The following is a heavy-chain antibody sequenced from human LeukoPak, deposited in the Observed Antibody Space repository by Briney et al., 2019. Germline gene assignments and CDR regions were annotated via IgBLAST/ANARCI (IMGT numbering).Heavy chain of an antibody. CDR2: IYPGDSDT. J-gene: IGHJ6*02. CDR1: GYSFTSYW. Sequence: GESLKISCKGSGYSFTSYWIGWVRQMPGKGLEWMGIIYPGDSDTRYSPSFQGQVTISADKSIGTAYLQWSSLKASDTAMYYCARQASDSYYYYGMDVWGQGTTVTVSS. CDR3: ARQASDSYYYYGMDV. D-gene: IGHD3-10*01. V-gene: IGHV5-51*01.